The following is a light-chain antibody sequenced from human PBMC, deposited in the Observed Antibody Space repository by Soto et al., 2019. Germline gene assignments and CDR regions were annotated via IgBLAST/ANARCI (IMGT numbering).Light chain of an antibody. CDR3: QQSYGTPIT. Sequence: SQRTQSPSSLSASVGDRVTITCRASQSISRYLNWYQQKPGKAPNLLIYVASSLQSEVPSRFSGSGSGTDFTLTITSLQPEDFATYYCQQSYGTPITFGQGTRLEIK. CDR1: QSISRY. V-gene: IGKV1-39*01. J-gene: IGKJ5*01. CDR2: VAS.